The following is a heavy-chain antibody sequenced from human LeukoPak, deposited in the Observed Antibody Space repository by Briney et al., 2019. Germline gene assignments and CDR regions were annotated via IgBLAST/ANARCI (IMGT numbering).Heavy chain of an antibody. V-gene: IGHV3-21*01. J-gene: IGHJ6*01. D-gene: IGHD2-15*01. CDR2: ISSSSSYI. Sequence: GVSLRLSCAASGFTFSSYTMNWVRQAPGKGLEWVSYISSSSSYIYYADSVRGRFTISRDNAENSLYLQMNSLRAEDTAVYYCARGSEGYCSGGGCYYGMDVWGQGTTVTVSS. CDR3: ARGSEGYCSGGGCYYGMDV. CDR1: GFTFSSYT.